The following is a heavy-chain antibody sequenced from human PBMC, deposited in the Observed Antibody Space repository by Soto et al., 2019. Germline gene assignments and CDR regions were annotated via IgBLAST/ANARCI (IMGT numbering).Heavy chain of an antibody. CDR2: IYYSGST. CDR1: GGSISSGGYY. CDR3: ARGSSLCDILTDVIPSFDY. V-gene: IGHV4-31*03. Sequence: QVQLQESGPGLVKPSQTLSLTCTVSGGSISSGGYYWSWIRQHPGKGLEWIGYIYYSGSTYYNPSLKSRVTISVDTSKNQFSLKLSSVTAADTAVYYCARGSSLCDILTDVIPSFDYWGQGTLVTVSS. J-gene: IGHJ4*02. D-gene: IGHD3-9*01.